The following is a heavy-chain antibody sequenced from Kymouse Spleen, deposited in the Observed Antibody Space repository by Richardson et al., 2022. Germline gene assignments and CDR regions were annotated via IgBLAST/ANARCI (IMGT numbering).Heavy chain of an antibody. CDR2: ISWNSGSI. J-gene: IGHJ6*02. CDR3: AKDGTTYGMDV. Sequence: EVQLVESGGGLVQPGRSLRLSCAASGFTFDDYAMHWVRQAPGKGLEWVSGISWNSGSIGYADSVKGRFTISRDNAKNSLYLQMNSLRAEDTALYYCAKDGTTYGMDVWGQGTTVTVSS. CDR1: GFTFDDYA. D-gene: IGHD1-7*01. V-gene: IGHV3-9*01.